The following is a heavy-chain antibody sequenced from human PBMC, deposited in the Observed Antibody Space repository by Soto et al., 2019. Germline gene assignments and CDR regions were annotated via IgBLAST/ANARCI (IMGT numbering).Heavy chain of an antibody. D-gene: IGHD6-25*01. V-gene: IGHV3-30*18. J-gene: IGHJ4*02. CDR3: AKGAQAAAVLDH. CDR2: ISFDGKNR. CDR1: GFTFSLYG. Sequence: QVQLLESGGGVVQPGSSLKLSCTTSGFTFSLYGMHWVRQAPGKGLEWLAVISFDGKNRYYADSVKGRFTISRDNSKTTLFLQMSNLRADDTAVYFCAKGAQAAAVLDHWGQGALVTVAS.